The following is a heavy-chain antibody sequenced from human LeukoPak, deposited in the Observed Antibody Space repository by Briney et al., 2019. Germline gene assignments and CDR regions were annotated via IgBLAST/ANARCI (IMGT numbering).Heavy chain of an antibody. CDR3: ARSGVPAAILIDY. CDR2: ISSSGSTI. V-gene: IGHV3-48*03. J-gene: IGHJ4*02. D-gene: IGHD2-2*01. Sequence: GGSLRLSCAASGFTFSSYEMNWVRQAPGKGLEWVSYISSSGSTIYYADSVMGRFTISRDNAKNSLYLQMNSLRAEDTAVYYCARSGVPAAILIDYWGQGTLVTVSS. CDR1: GFTFSSYE.